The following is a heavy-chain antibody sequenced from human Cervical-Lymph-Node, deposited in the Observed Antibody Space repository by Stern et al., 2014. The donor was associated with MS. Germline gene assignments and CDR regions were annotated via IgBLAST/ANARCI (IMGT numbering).Heavy chain of an antibody. CDR2: ISCYGTNK. CDR3: ARQMTHGPCDL. V-gene: IGHV3-30-3*01. J-gene: IGHJ2*01. Sequence: VQLVESWGGVVQPGRSLRLSCAASGFTFSAYAMHWVRQAPGEGLEWVSVISCYGTNKYYADSVKGRFTISRDNSKNTLYLRMNSLRPDDTAVYYCARQMTHGPCDLWGRGTLVTVSS. CDR1: GFTFSAYA. D-gene: IGHD2-21*02.